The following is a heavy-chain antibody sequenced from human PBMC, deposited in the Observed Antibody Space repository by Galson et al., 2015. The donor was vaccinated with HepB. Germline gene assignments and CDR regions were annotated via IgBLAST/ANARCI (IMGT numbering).Heavy chain of an antibody. CDR2: VSYDGSKE. CDR1: GFSFRSYA. CDR3: ARDRDSGYLRSNWFDP. V-gene: IGHV3-30-3*01. Sequence: SLRLSCAASGFSFRSYAMHWVCQAPGKRLEWVSVVSYDGSKETYADSVKGRFTISRDDSKNTVYLQMNSLRLEDTAVYYCARDRDSGYLRSNWFDPWGQGALVTVSS. J-gene: IGHJ5*02. D-gene: IGHD5-12*01.